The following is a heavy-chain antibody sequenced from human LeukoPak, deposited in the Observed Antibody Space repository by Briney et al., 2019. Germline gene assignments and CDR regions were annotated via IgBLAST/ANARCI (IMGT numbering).Heavy chain of an antibody. D-gene: IGHD5-12*01. CDR2: INPSGGST. J-gene: IGHJ4*02. V-gene: IGHV1-46*01. CDR3: ARDLYSGYDLYY. Sequence: ASVKVSCKASGYTFTSYYMHWVRQAPGQGLEWMGIINPSGGSTSYAQKFQGRVTMTGDTSTSTVYMELSSLRAEDTAVYYCARDLYSGYDLYYWGQGTLVTVSS. CDR1: GYTFTSYY.